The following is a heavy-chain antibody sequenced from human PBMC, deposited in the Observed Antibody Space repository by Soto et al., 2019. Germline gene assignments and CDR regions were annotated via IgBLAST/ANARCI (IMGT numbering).Heavy chain of an antibody. D-gene: IGHD3-10*01. V-gene: IGHV1-69*13. J-gene: IGHJ6*02. CDR3: ARVLVTMVRGVIAYGMDV. Sequence: SVKVSCKASGGTFSSYAISWVRQAPGQGLEWMGGIIPIFGTANYAQKFQGRVTITADESTSTAYMELSSLRSEDTAVYYCARVLVTMVRGVIAYGMDVWGQGPTAPVSS. CDR2: IIPIFGTA. CDR1: GGTFSSYA.